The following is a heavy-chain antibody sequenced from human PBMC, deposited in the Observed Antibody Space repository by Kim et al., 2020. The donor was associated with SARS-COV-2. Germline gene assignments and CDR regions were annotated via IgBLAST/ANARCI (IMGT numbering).Heavy chain of an antibody. J-gene: IGHJ4*02. CDR1: GFTFSSYS. CDR2: ISSSSSYI. Sequence: GGSLRLSCAASGFTFSSYSMNWVRQAPGKGLEWVSSISSSSSYIYYADSVKGRFTISRDNAKNSLYLQMNSLRAEDTAVYYCARDYYDSSGYPEYYFDYWGQGTLVTVSS. V-gene: IGHV3-21*01. CDR3: ARDYYDSSGYPEYYFDY. D-gene: IGHD3-22*01.